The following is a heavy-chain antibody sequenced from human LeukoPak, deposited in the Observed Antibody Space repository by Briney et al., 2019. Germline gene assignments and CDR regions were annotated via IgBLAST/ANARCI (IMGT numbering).Heavy chain of an antibody. J-gene: IGHJ4*02. CDR3: ARQKDSAAGPFDY. CDR2: IIPILGIA. Sequence: ASVKVSCKASGGTFSSYAISWVRQAPGQGLEWMGRIIPILGIANYAQKFQSRVTITADKSTSTAYMELSSLRSEDTAVYYCARQKDSAAGPFDYWGQGTLVTVSS. V-gene: IGHV1-69*04. CDR1: GGTFSSYA. D-gene: IGHD6-13*01.